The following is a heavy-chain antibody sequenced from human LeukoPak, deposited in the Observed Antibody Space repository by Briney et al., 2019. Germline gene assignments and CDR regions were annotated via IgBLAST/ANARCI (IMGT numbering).Heavy chain of an antibody. CDR1: GFSFSNYW. CDR3: ARDTGPSYWCFDL. D-gene: IGHD1-14*01. Sequence: GGSLRLSCAASGFSFSNYWMTWLRQAPGKGLEWVAVISYDGSNKYYADSVKGRFTISRDNSKNTLYLQMNSLRAEDTAVYYCARDTGPSYWCFDLWGRGTLVTVSS. V-gene: IGHV3-30-3*01. J-gene: IGHJ2*01. CDR2: ISYDGSNK.